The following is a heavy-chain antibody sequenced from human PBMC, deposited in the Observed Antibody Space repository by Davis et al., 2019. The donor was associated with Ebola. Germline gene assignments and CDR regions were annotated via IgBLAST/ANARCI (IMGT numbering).Heavy chain of an antibody. V-gene: IGHV3-15*01. D-gene: IGHD3-3*01. CDR3: ILFDGDYLQWSDP. Sequence: GGSLRLSCAASGFTFSSYWMTWVRQAPGKGLEWVGRIKTIRDGGTVDLAAPVKGRFSMSRDDSKSMLYLQMNNLKKEDTGLYYCILFDGDYLQWSDPRGQGTLVTVSS. CDR1: GFTFSSYW. CDR2: IKTIRDGGTV. J-gene: IGHJ5*02.